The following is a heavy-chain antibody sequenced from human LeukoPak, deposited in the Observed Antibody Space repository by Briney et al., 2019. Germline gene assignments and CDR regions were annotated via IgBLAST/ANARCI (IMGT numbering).Heavy chain of an antibody. CDR1: GGSISSGGYY. Sequence: PSETLSLTCTVSGGSISSGGYYWSWIRQPPGKGLEWIGYIYHSGSTYYNPSLKSRVTISVDRSKNQFSLKLSSVTAADTAVYYCARGRSSYYYDSSGYYSRRYAFDIWGQGTMVTVSS. CDR2: IYHSGST. J-gene: IGHJ3*02. D-gene: IGHD3-22*01. V-gene: IGHV4-30-2*01. CDR3: ARGRSSYYYDSSGYYSRRYAFDI.